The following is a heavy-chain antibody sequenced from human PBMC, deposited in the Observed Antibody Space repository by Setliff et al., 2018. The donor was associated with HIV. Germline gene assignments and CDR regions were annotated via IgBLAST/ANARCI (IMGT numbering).Heavy chain of an antibody. D-gene: IGHD1-1*01. V-gene: IGHV1-8*01. J-gene: IGHJ4*02. Sequence: ASVKVSCKASGYDFKIYDINWVRQVAGQGLEWMGWINPGTGNTGYPQNFSGRVTMTRNTSINTVYMELSSLRSEDTAIYFCARGKIPSWRLTMFDCWGQGTPVTVSS. CDR3: ARGKIPSWRLTMFDC. CDR1: GYDFKIYD. CDR2: INPGTGNT.